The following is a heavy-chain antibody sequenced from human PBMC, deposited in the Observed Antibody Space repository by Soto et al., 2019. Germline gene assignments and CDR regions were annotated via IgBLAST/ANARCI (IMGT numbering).Heavy chain of an antibody. D-gene: IGHD2-2*01. CDR1: GYTFTSYG. CDR3: ARDECSSTSCYYYYGMDV. V-gene: IGHV1-18*01. J-gene: IGHJ6*02. Sequence: GASVEVSCRASGYTFTSYGISWVRQAPGQGLGWMGWISAYNGNTNYAQKLQGRVTMTTDTSTSTAYMELRSLRSDDTAVYYCARDECSSTSCYYYYGMDVWGQGTTVTVSS. CDR2: ISAYNGNT.